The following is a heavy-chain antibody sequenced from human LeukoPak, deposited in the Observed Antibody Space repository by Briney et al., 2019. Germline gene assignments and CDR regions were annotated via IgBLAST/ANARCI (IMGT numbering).Heavy chain of an antibody. CDR3: ARDQGIFDY. CDR1: GFTFSSNT. J-gene: IGHJ4*02. Sequence: GGSLRLSCAAAGFTFSSNTMNWVRQAPGKGLEWVSSISSSSSYMKYADSVRGRFTISRDNAKNSLYLQMNSLRDEDSAVYYCARDQGIFDYWGQGTLVTVSS. CDR2: ISSSSSYM. V-gene: IGHV3-21*01.